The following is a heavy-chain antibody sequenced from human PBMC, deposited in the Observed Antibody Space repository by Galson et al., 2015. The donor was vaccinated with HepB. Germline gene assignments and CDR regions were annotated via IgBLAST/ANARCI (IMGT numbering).Heavy chain of an antibody. CDR3: ARHGGYQLTTLTN. CDR2: TYYRSKWFN. Sequence: CAISGDSVSSGSAAWNWIRQSPSRGLEWLGRTYYRSKWFNDYAVSVTSRVTIDADTSKNQISLQLNSVTPEDTAVYYCARHGGYQLTTLTNWGQGALVTVSS. CDR1: GDSVSSGSAA. V-gene: IGHV6-1*01. J-gene: IGHJ4*02. D-gene: IGHD3-16*01.